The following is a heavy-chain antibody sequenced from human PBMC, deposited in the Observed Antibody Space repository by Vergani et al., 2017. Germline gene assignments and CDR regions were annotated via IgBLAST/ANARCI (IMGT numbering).Heavy chain of an antibody. D-gene: IGHD3-22*01. Sequence: QVQLVQSGAEVKKPGSSVKVSCKASGGTFSSYAISWVRQAPGQGLEWMGGIIPIFGTANYAQKFQGRVTITADESTSTAYMELSSLRSEDTAVYYCAREGRDSSGYYIYWYFDLWGRGTLVTVSS. V-gene: IGHV1-69*01. CDR3: AREGRDSSGYYIYWYFDL. CDR2: IIPIFGTA. CDR1: GGTFSSYA. J-gene: IGHJ2*01.